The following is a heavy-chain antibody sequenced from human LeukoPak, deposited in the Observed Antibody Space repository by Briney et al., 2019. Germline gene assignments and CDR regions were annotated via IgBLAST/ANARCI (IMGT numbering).Heavy chain of an antibody. CDR1: EFTFSNYW. Sequence: GGSLRLSCAASEFTFSNYWVHWVRQAPGKGLVWVSRINSDGSSTSYADSVKGRFTISRDNAKNTLYLRINSLRAEDTAVYYCAREADTAMVSYEDYWGQGTLVTVSS. CDR3: AREADTAMVSYEDY. CDR2: INSDGSST. J-gene: IGHJ4*02. D-gene: IGHD5-18*01. V-gene: IGHV3-74*01.